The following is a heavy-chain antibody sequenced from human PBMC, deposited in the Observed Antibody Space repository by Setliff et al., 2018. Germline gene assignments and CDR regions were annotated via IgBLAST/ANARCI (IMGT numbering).Heavy chain of an antibody. CDR3: ARGGIGFSEITIFGVALYWFDP. CDR1: GGTFSSYD. J-gene: IGHJ5*02. CDR2: IIPIFGTA. D-gene: IGHD3-3*01. V-gene: IGHV1-69*13. Sequence: SVKVSCKASGGTFSSYDISWVRQAPGQGLEWMGGIIPIFGTANYAQKFQGRVTITADESTSTAYMELSSLRSEDTAVYYCARGGIGFSEITIFGVALYWFDPWGQGTLVTVSS.